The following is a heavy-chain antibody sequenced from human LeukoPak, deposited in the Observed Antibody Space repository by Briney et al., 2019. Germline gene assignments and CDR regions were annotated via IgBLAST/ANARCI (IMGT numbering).Heavy chain of an antibody. Sequence: GGSLRLSCAASGFTFSSYSMNWVRQAPGKGLEWVSSISSSSSYIYYADSVKGRFTISRDNAKNSLYLQMNSLRAADTAVYYCAKERRITMAGTVDYFDYWGQGTLVTVSS. CDR2: ISSSSSYI. CDR1: GFTFSSYS. D-gene: IGHD6-19*01. CDR3: AKERRITMAGTVDYFDY. V-gene: IGHV3-21*04. J-gene: IGHJ4*02.